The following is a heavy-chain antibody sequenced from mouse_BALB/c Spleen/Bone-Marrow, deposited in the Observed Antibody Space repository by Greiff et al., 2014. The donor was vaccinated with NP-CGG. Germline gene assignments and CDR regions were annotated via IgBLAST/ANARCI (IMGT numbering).Heavy chain of an antibody. Sequence: DVMLVESGGALVKPGGSLKLSCAASGFTFSNYAMSWVRQSPEKRLEWVAEISNGGNYTYYPDTVTGRFTISRDNAKNTLYLEMSSLRSEDTAMYYCPRNSNYSFDYWGQGTTLTVSS. D-gene: IGHD2-5*01. CDR2: ISNGGNYT. V-gene: IGHV5-9-4*01. CDR1: GFTFSNYA. J-gene: IGHJ2*01. CDR3: PRNSNYSFDY.